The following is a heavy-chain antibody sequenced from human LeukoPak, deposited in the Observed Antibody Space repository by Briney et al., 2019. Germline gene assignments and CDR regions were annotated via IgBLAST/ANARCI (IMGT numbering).Heavy chain of an antibody. V-gene: IGHV4-59*01. CDR1: GGSISSYY. CDR3: ATLGGNDDY. J-gene: IGHJ4*02. Sequence: SETLSLTCTVSGGSISSYYWSWIRQPPGKGLEWIGYIYYSGSTNYNPSLKSRVTISVDTSKNQFSLKLSSVTAADTVVYYCATLGGNDDYWGQGTLVTVSS. D-gene: IGHD2-15*01. CDR2: IYYSGST.